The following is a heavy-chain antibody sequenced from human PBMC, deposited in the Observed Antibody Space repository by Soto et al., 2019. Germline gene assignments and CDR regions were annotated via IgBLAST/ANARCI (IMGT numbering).Heavy chain of an antibody. V-gene: IGHV3-23*01. D-gene: IGHD1-26*01. Sequence: EEQLLESGGSLLQPGGSLRLSCAASGFTFSSYAMSWVRQAAGKGLEWVSTISGNGGRTYYADSVKGRFTISRDNSKNTLHLQMNSLRAEDTAVYYCAKGSRGSYFVFDIWGQGTMVTVSS. CDR2: ISGNGGRT. CDR3: AKGSRGSYFVFDI. J-gene: IGHJ3*02. CDR1: GFTFSSYA.